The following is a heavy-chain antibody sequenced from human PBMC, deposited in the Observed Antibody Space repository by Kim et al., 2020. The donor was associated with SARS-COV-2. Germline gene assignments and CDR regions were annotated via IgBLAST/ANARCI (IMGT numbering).Heavy chain of an antibody. V-gene: IGHV3-23*01. CDR3: AKEGRITMIVVVTDAFDI. D-gene: IGHD3-22*01. Sequence: KGRFTISRDNSKNTLYLQMNSLRAEDTAVYYCAKEGRITMIVVVTDAFDIWGQGTMVTVSS. J-gene: IGHJ3*02.